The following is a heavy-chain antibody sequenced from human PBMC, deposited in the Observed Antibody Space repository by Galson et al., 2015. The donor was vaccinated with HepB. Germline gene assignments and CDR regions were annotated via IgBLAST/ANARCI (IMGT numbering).Heavy chain of an antibody. CDR1: GFIFSQFD. Sequence: SLRLSCAASGFIFSQFDMHWVRQAPGKALEWVAIVLYDGSQKYYADSVKGRFIISRDNVNNLVNLQMNGLRSDDAAVYYCARGGSYYGSGSFSPFDLWGQGARVTVSS. V-gene: IGHV3-30*03. CDR3: ARGGSYYGSGSFSPFDL. CDR2: VLYDGSQK. J-gene: IGHJ5*02. D-gene: IGHD3-10*01.